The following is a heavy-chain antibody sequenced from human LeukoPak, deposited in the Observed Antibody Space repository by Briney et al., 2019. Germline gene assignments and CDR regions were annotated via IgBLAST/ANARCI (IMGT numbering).Heavy chain of an antibody. D-gene: IGHD3-3*01. J-gene: IGHJ4*02. CDR2: ISSSSSYI. Sequence: PGGSLRLSCAASGFTFSSDSMYWVRQAPGKGLEWGSSISSSSSYIYYADSVKGRFTISRDNAKTSLYLQMTSMRAEDTAVYYCARARDFWSGYYTWFDYWGQGTLVTVSS. CDR3: ARARDFWSGYYTWFDY. CDR1: GFTFSSDS. V-gene: IGHV3-21*01.